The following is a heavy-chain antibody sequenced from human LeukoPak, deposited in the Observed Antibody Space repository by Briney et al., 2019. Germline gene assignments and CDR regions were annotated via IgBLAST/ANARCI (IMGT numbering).Heavy chain of an antibody. CDR1: GYTFTSYY. D-gene: IGHD6-19*01. V-gene: IGHV1-46*01. CDR3: ARAGEQWLAENWFDP. J-gene: IGHJ5*02. Sequence: ASVKVSCKASGYTFTSYYMHWVRQAPGQGLEWMGIINPSGGSTSYAQEFQGRVTMTRDTSTSTVYMELSSLRSEDTAVYYCARAGEQWLAENWFDPWGQGTLVTVSS. CDR2: INPSGGST.